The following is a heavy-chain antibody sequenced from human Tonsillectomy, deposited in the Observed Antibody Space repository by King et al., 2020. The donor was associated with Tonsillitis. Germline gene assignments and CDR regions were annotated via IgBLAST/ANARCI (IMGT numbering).Heavy chain of an antibody. CDR2: LKSKTDGETT. D-gene: IGHD3-10*01. CDR1: GFTFSHAW. Sequence: VQLVESGGGLVKPGGSLRLSCAASGFTFSHAWMSWVRQAPGKGLEWVGRLKSKTDGETTDYAAPVKGRFTISRDDSKDMLYLHMNDLKTEDTAGYSCNGWFGSLLEGWFAPWGQGTLVTVSS. J-gene: IGHJ5*02. CDR3: NGWFGSLLEGWFAP. V-gene: IGHV3-15*01.